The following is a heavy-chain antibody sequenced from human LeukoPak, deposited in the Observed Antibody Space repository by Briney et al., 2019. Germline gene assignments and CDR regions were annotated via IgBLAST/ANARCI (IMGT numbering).Heavy chain of an antibody. CDR2: IKKDGSEK. V-gene: IGHV3-7*01. Sequence: GGSLRLSCAASGFTFSDYWMNWVRQAPGKGLEWVANIKKDGSEKYYVDSVKGRYTISRDNAKNSLSLQMNSLRAEGTAVYYCVRGVTTVNYWGQGTLVTVSS. CDR1: GFTFSDYW. CDR3: VRGVTTVNY. D-gene: IGHD4-11*01. J-gene: IGHJ4*02.